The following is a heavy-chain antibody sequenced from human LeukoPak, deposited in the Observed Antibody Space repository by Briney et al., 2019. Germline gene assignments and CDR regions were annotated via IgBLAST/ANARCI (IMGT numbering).Heavy chain of an antibody. Sequence: PSQTLSHTCAVSGGSISSGGYSWSWIRQPPGKGLEWIGYIYHSGSTYYNPSLKSRVTISVDRSKNQFSLKLSSVTAADTAVYYCARARDGYNYDYWGQGTLVTVSS. CDR3: ARARDGYNYDY. CDR1: GGSISSGGYS. CDR2: IYHSGST. J-gene: IGHJ4*02. D-gene: IGHD5-24*01. V-gene: IGHV4-30-2*01.